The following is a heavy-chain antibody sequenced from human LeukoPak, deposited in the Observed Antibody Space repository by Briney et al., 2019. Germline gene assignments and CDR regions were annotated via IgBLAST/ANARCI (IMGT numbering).Heavy chain of an antibody. CDR3: AKVGDYDILTGYYN. D-gene: IGHD3-9*01. J-gene: IGHJ4*02. V-gene: IGHV3-9*01. CDR2: ISWNSGSI. Sequence: PGGSLRLSCAASGFTFDDYAMHWVRQAPGKGLEWVSGISWNSGSIGYADSVKGRFTISRDNAKNSLYLQMNSLRAEDTALYYCAKVGDYDILTGYYNWGQGTLVTVSS. CDR1: GFTFDDYA.